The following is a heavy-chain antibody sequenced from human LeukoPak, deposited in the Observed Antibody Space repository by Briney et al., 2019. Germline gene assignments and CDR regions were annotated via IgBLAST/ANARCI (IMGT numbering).Heavy chain of an antibody. D-gene: IGHD3-3*01. J-gene: IGHJ5*02. Sequence: GGSLRLSCAASGFTFSSYGMHWVRQAPGKGLEWVAVMWYDGSNKYYADSVKGRFTTSRDNSKNTLYLQMNSLRAEDTAVYYCAKEYYDFWSGYYPRGWFDPWGQGTLVTVSS. CDR2: MWYDGSNK. V-gene: IGHV3-33*06. CDR1: GFTFSSYG. CDR3: AKEYYDFWSGYYPRGWFDP.